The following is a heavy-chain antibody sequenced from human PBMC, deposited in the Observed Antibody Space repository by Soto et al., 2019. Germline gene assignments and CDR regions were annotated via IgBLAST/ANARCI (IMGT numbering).Heavy chain of an antibody. CDR1: GYTFNSYG. CDR3: ARDRSNYVAHYGMDV. Sequence: ASVKVSCKASGYTFNSYGISWVRQAPGQGLEWMGWISAYNGNTNYAQKLQGRVTMTTDTSTSTAYMELRSLRSDDTAVYYCARDRSNYVAHYGMDVWGQGITVTVSS. V-gene: IGHV1-18*01. D-gene: IGHD4-4*01. CDR2: ISAYNGNT. J-gene: IGHJ6*02.